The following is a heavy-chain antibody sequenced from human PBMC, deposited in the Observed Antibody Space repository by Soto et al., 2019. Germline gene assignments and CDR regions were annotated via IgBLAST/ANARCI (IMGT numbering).Heavy chain of an antibody. D-gene: IGHD3-22*01. V-gene: IGHV4-61*01. CDR2: IYYSGST. Sequence: KPSETLSLTCTVSGGSVSSGSYYWSWIRQPPGKGLEWIGYIYYSGSTNYNPSLKSRVTISVDTSKNQFSLKLSSVTAADTAVYYCARDPLRYYYDSSGYYNPAYWGQGTLVTVSS. J-gene: IGHJ4*02. CDR3: ARDPLRYYYDSSGYYNPAY. CDR1: GGSVSSGSYY.